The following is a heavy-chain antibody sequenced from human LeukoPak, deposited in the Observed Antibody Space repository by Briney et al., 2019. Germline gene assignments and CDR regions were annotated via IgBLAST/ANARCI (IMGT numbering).Heavy chain of an antibody. CDR3: AKIAGPGRYYYDSSGDFDY. CDR1: VGSINSGNW. J-gene: IGHJ4*02. V-gene: IGHV4-4*02. CDR2: IYHNGTP. Sequence: TSGTLSLTCAVSVGSINSGNWWSWVRQSPGKGLEWIGEIYHNGTPNYNPSLKSRVTISADTFKNHFSLKMTSVTAADTAVYYCAKIAGPGRYYYDSSGDFDYWGQGTLVTVSS. D-gene: IGHD3-22*01.